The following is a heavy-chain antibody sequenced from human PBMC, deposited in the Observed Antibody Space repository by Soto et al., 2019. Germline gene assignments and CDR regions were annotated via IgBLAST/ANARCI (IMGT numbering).Heavy chain of an antibody. CDR3: ASSGASSSSWYYFDY. V-gene: IGHV4-31*03. Sequence: SETLSLTCTVSGGSISSGGYYWSWIRQHPGKGLEWIGYIYYSGSTYYNPSLKSRVTISVDTSKNQFSLKLSSVTAADTAMYYCASSGASSSSWYYFDYWGQGTLVTVSS. CDR1: GGSISSGGYY. CDR2: IYYSGST. D-gene: IGHD6-13*01. J-gene: IGHJ4*02.